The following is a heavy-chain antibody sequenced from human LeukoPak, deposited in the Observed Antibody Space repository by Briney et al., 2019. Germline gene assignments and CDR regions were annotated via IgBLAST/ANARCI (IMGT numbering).Heavy chain of an antibody. J-gene: IGHJ4*02. CDR2: MYHSGGT. D-gene: IGHD6-6*01. CDR1: GYSISSGYH. V-gene: IGHV4-38-2*01. CDR3: ARRIVSSSSGFDY. Sequence: SETLSLTCAVSGYSISSGYHWGWIRQSPGKGLEWIGFMYHSGGTYYDPSLKSRVTISVDTSKNQFSLKLSSVTAADTAVYYCARRIVSSSSGFDYWGQGTLVTVSS.